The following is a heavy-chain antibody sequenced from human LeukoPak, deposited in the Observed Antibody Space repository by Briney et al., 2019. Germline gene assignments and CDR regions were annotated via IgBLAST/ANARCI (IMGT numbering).Heavy chain of an antibody. CDR2: TRSKAYGGTT. CDR1: GFTFGDYA. J-gene: IGHJ5*02. CDR3: TRARLLWFGELSRRFDP. Sequence: PGGSLRLSCTASGFTFGDYAMSWFRQAPGKGLEWVGFTRSKAYGGTTEYAASVKGRFTISRDDSKSIAYLQMNSLKTEDTAVYYCTRARLLWFGELSRRFDPWGQGTLVTVSS. D-gene: IGHD3-10*01. V-gene: IGHV3-49*03.